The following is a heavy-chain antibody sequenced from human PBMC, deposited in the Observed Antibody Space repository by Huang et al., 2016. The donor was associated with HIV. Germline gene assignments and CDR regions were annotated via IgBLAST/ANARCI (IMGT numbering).Heavy chain of an antibody. CDR1: GGPFRSYS. J-gene: IGHJ4*02. V-gene: IGHV1-69*11. CDR3: ARGSLEYSVSSSLDY. D-gene: IGHD5-12*01. Sequence: QVQLLQSGAEVKKPGSSVKVSCKASGGPFRSYSIAWVRQSPGQGLEWMASLMPVVESPNYAQKLQGRVRVTADESTSTVYMELRDLRPDDTAVYFCARGSLEYSVSSSLDYWGQGTHVTVSS. CDR2: LMPVVESP.